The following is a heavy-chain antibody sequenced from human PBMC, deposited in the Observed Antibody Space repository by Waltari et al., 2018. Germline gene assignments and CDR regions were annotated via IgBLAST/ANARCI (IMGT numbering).Heavy chain of an antibody. CDR2: INHRGST. D-gene: IGHD5-12*01. Sequence: QVQLQQWGAGLLKPSETLSLTCAVYGGSFSGYYWNWIRQPPGKGLEWLGEINHRGSTNYNPSLKSRVTISLDTSKNQIALKLSSVTAADTAVYDCARGGVATITQWGQGTLVTVSS. J-gene: IGHJ4*02. CDR1: GGSFSGYY. CDR3: ARGGVATITQ. V-gene: IGHV4-34*01.